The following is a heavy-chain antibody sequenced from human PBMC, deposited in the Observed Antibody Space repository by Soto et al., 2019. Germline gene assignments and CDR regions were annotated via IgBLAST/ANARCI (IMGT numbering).Heavy chain of an antibody. CDR3: ARDVPLNYYDGTYSYYAMDV. CDR1: GGTFSSHA. CDR2: IIPFFKAT. Sequence: SVKVSCKASGGTFSSHAISWVRQAPGQGLEWMGGIIPFFKATNYAQRFQGRVTITADDSTSTAYMDLYSLRSEDTAVYYRARDVPLNYYDGTYSYYAMDVWGQGTTVTVSS. J-gene: IGHJ6*02. D-gene: IGHD3-16*01. V-gene: IGHV1-69*13.